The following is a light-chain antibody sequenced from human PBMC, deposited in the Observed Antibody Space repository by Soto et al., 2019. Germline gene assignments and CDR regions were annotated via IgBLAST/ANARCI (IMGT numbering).Light chain of an antibody. Sequence: VVTQPPSASGTPGQRVTISCSGSSSNIGSNTVNWYQQLPGTAPKLLIETNTQRPSGVPDRFSGSKSGTSASLAISGLQSEDEADYYCAAWDDSLNGAVFGGGTQLTVL. CDR2: TNT. CDR1: SSNIGSNT. J-gene: IGLJ7*01. CDR3: AAWDDSLNGAV. V-gene: IGLV1-44*01.